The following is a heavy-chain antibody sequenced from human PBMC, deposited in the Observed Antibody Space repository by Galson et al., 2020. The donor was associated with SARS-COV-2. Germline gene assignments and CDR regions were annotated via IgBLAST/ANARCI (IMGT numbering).Heavy chain of an antibody. Sequence: TGGSLRLSCAASGFTSSDHYMDWVRQAPGKGLEWVGRTGNKANSYTTEYAASVKGRFTISRDDSKNSLYLQMNSLKTEDTAVYYCAREAGIAAAGTYYYYGMDVWGQGTTVTVSS. V-gene: IGHV3-72*01. J-gene: IGHJ6*02. D-gene: IGHD6-13*01. CDR3: AREAGIAAAGTYYYYGMDV. CDR1: GFTSSDHY. CDR2: TGNKANSYTT.